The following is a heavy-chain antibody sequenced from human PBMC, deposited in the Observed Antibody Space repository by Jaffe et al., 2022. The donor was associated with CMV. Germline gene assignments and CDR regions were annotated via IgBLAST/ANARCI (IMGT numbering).Heavy chain of an antibody. J-gene: IGHJ4*02. CDR1: GFTFSSYA. D-gene: IGHD1-26*01. V-gene: IGHV3-23*04. CDR2: ISGSGGST. CDR3: AKVSLSGSYSLSGNYFDY. Sequence: EVQLVESGGGLVQPGGSLRLSCAASGFTFSSYAMSWVRQAPGKGLEWVSAISGSGGSTYYADSVKGRFTISRDNSKNTLYLQMNSLRAEDTAVYYCAKVSLSGSYSLSGNYFDYWGQGTLVTVSS.